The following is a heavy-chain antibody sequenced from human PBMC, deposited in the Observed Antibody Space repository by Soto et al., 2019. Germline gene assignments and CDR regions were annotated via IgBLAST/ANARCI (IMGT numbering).Heavy chain of an antibody. CDR2: IYWDGDK. CDR1: GFSLSTSGAA. V-gene: IGHV2-5*02. D-gene: IGHD3-3*01. J-gene: IGHJ5*02. Sequence: QINLIESGPTLVKPTQHLTLTCTFSGFSLSTSGAAVGWVRQPPGRALEWLALIYWDGDKRYNASLGNRLTITKATSITQVVLPLTNVDPADTATYYCAHRATMTIFGLIIDKGIWFAPWGQGTRVIVSS. CDR3: AHRATMTIFGLIIDKGIWFAP.